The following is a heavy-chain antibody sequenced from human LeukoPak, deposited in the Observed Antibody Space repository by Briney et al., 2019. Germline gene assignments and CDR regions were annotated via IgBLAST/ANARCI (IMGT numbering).Heavy chain of an antibody. CDR3: ASGQGGGSSWYRPFDY. V-gene: IGHV1-46*01. CDR1: GYTFTSYY. CDR2: INPSGGST. Sequence: GASVKVSCKASGYTFTSYYMHWVRQAPGQGLEWMGIINPSGGSTSYAQKFQGRVTMTRDTSTSTVYMELSSLRSEDTAVYYCASGQGGGSSWYRPFDYWGQGTLVTVSS. J-gene: IGHJ4*02. D-gene: IGHD6-13*01.